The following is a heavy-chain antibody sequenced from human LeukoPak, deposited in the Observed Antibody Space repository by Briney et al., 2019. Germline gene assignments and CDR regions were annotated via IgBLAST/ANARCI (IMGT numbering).Heavy chain of an antibody. CDR3: ARYVWGSYRFDY. V-gene: IGHV4-59*01. CDR1: GDSISSYY. J-gene: IGHJ4*02. CDR2: IYYGGTT. Sequence: KPSETLSLTCTVSGDSISSYYWSWIRQPPGKGLEWIGFIYYGGTTKYNPSLKSRVTISVDTSKNHFSLKLSSVTAADTAVYYCARYVWGSYRFDYWGQGTLVTVSS. D-gene: IGHD3-16*02.